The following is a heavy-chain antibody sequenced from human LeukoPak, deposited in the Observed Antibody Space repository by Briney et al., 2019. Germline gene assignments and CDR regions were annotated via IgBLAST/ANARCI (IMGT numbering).Heavy chain of an antibody. J-gene: IGHJ3*02. D-gene: IGHD2-2*01. V-gene: IGHV3-33*01. CDR3: ARFNHIVVAPGPTDAFDI. CDR1: GFTFSYYG. Sequence: GGSLRLPCAASGFTFSYYGMHWVRQAPGKGLEWVAVIWYDGSNEHYADSVKGRFTISRDNSKKTLYLQMNSLRAEDTAIYYCARFNHIVVAPGPTDAFDIWGQGTKDTVSP. CDR2: IWYDGSNE.